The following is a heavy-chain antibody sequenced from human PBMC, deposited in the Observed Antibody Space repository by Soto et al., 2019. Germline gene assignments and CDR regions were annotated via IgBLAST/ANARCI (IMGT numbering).Heavy chain of an antibody. CDR3: ASLSGSYFSY. Sequence: SETLSLTCTVSGGSISSYYWSWIRQPPGKGLEWIGYIYYSGSTNYNPSLKSRVTISVDTSKNQFSLKLSSVTAADTAVYYCASLSGSYFSYWGQGTLVTVSS. CDR2: IYYSGST. J-gene: IGHJ4*02. D-gene: IGHD1-26*01. CDR1: GGSISSYY. V-gene: IGHV4-59*01.